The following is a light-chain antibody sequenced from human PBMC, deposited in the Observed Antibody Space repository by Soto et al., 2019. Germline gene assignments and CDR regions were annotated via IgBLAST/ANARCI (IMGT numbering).Light chain of an antibody. Sequence: DIQMTQSPYTLSASVGDRVTITCRASQSISSWLAWYQQKPGGAPKLLIYKASTLQSGVPSRFSGSGSGTEFTLTISSLLPDDFATYYCQQYKSYWTFCQRTNVDI. CDR1: QSISSW. CDR3: QQYKSYWT. CDR2: KAS. J-gene: IGKJ1*01. V-gene: IGKV1-5*03.